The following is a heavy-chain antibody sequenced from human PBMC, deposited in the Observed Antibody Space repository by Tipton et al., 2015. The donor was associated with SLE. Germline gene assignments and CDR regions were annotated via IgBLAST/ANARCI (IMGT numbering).Heavy chain of an antibody. CDR3: ARDPPGPVVAAQDAFDI. CDR2: ISAYNGNT. V-gene: IGHV1-18*01. D-gene: IGHD2-15*01. CDR1: GYTFTSYG. J-gene: IGHJ3*02. Sequence: QVQLVQSGPEVKKPGASVKVSCKASGYTFTSYGISWVRQAPGQGLEWMGWISAYNGNTNYAQKLQGRVTMTTDTSTSTAYMELRSLRSDDTAVYYCARDPPGPVVAAQDAFDIWGQGTMVTVSS.